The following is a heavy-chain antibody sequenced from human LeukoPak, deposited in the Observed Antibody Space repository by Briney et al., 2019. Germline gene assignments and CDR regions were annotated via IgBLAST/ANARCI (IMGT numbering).Heavy chain of an antibody. CDR1: GFNYDDYG. CDR3: ARGLAAAGTAY. Sequence: PGGSLRLSCAASGFNYDDYGMSWVRQAPGKGLEWVSGINWNGGSTGYADSVKGRFTISRDNAKNSLYPQMNSLRAEDTALYYCARGLAAAGTAYWGQGTLVTVSP. J-gene: IGHJ4*02. CDR2: INWNGGST. V-gene: IGHV3-20*04. D-gene: IGHD6-13*01.